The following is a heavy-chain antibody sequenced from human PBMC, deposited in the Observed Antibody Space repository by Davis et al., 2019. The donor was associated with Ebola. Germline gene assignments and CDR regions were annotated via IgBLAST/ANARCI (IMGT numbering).Heavy chain of an antibody. CDR3: ARIRWLRGYYFDY. CDR1: GFTFSSYW. J-gene: IGHJ4*02. CDR2: IKQDGSEK. V-gene: IGHV3-7*01. Sequence: GGSLRLSCAASGFTFSSYWMSWVRQAPGKGLEWVANIKQDGSEKYYVDSVKGRFTISRDNAKTSLYLQMNSLRAEDTAVYYCARIRWLRGYYFDYWGQGTLVTVSS. D-gene: IGHD4-17*01.